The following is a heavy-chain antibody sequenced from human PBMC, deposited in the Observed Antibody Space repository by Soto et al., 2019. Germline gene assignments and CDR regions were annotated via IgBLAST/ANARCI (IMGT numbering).Heavy chain of an antibody. CDR3: ARERQLVDAGYGMDV. J-gene: IGHJ6*02. CDR2: INPNSGGT. Sequence: ASVKVSCKPSGYTFTDYYMHWVRQAPGQGLEWMGWINPNSGGTNYAQKFQGWVTMTRDTSISTAYMELSRLRSDDTAVYYCARERQLVDAGYGMDVWGQGTTVTVSS. CDR1: GYTFTDYY. D-gene: IGHD6-6*01. V-gene: IGHV1-2*04.